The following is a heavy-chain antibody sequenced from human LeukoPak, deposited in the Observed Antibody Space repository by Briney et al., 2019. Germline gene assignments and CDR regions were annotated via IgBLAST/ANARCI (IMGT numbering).Heavy chain of an antibody. D-gene: IGHD2-15*01. CDR2: IGSSGTST. J-gene: IGHJ4*02. Sequence: GGSLRLSCSASGFTFSSYAMTWVRQAPGKGLEWVSAIGSSGTSTYYADSVKGRFTISRDNSKNPLYLQMNSLRAEDTAVYYCAKVTKSYCSGGSCNLDYWGQGTLVTVSS. V-gene: IGHV3-23*01. CDR1: GFTFSSYA. CDR3: AKVTKSYCSGGSCNLDY.